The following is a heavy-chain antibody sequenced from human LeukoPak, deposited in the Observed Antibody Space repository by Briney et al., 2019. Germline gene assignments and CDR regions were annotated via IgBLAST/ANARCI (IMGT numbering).Heavy chain of an antibody. J-gene: IGHJ3*02. D-gene: IGHD3-22*01. V-gene: IGHV1-69*01. Sequence: ASVKVSCKASGGTFSSYAISWVRQAPGQGLEWMGGIIPIFGTANYAQKFQGRVTITADESTSTAYMEPSSLRSEDTAVYYCARPVTPNYYDSSGYYSYAFDIWGQGTMVTVSS. CDR2: IIPIFGTA. CDR3: ARPVTPNYYDSSGYYSYAFDI. CDR1: GGTFSSYA.